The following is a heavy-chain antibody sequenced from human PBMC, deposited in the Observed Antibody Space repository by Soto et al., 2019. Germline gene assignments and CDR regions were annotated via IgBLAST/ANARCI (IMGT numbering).Heavy chain of an antibody. CDR2: ITSSSSTI. Sequence: GSLRLSCAASGFTFSSYSMNWVRQAPGKGLEWVSYITSSSSTIYYADSVKGRFTISRDNSKYTLYLQMDSLRAEDTAEYYCAKDLISDSRGILDIWGHGTMVTVS. V-gene: IGHV3-48*01. CDR3: AKDLISDSRGILDI. J-gene: IGHJ3*02. CDR1: GFTFSSYS. D-gene: IGHD3-3*02.